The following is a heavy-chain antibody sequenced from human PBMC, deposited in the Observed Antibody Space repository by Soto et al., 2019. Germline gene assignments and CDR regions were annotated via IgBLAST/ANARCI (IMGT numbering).Heavy chain of an antibody. V-gene: IGHV3-74*01. D-gene: IGHD2-21*02. Sequence: EVQVVESEGGLVQRGGSLRLSCAASGFTFNYYWMHWVRQAPGQGLVWVSHIHSDGSTTTYADSVKGRFTISRDNAKNTLYLQMNSLRAEDTAVYYCVRGDKGGFDLWGQGTTVSVSS. CDR1: GFTFNYYW. J-gene: IGHJ3*01. CDR3: VRGDKGGFDL. CDR2: IHSDGSTT.